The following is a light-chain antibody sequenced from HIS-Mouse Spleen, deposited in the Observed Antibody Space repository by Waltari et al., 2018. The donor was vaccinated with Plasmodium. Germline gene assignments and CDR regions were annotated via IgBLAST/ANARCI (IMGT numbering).Light chain of an antibody. J-gene: IGLJ3*02. V-gene: IGLV3-10*01. CDR1: ALPTKY. Sequence: SYELTQPPSVSLSPGQTARITCSGAALPTKYAYWYPQKSGQAPVLVIYEDSKRPSGIPERFSGSSSGTMATLTISGAQVEDEADYYCYSTDSSGNHRVFGGGTKLTVL. CDR2: EDS. CDR3: YSTDSSGNHRV.